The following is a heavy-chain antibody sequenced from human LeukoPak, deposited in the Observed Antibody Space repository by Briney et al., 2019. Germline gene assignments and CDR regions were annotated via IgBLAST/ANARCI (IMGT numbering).Heavy chain of an antibody. CDR3: TTDLYYDSSGYIEPDY. CDR2: IKSKTDGGTT. D-gene: IGHD3-22*01. J-gene: IGHJ4*02. Sequence: PGGCLRLSCAASGFTFSNAWMSWVRQAPGKGLEWVGRIKSKTDGGTTDYAAPVKGRFTISRDDSKNTLYLQMNSLKTEDTAVYYCTTDLYYDSSGYIEPDYWGQGTLVTVSS. CDR1: GFTFSNAW. V-gene: IGHV3-15*01.